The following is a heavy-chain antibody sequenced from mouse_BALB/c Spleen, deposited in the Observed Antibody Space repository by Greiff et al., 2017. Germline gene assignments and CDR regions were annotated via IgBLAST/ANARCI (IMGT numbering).Heavy chain of an antibody. D-gene: IGHD1-1*01. CDR3: ARGYYGSSYVRAMDY. CDR2: ISSGSSTI. V-gene: IGHV5-17*02. Sequence: EVMLVESGGGLVQPGGSRKLSCAASGFTFSSFGMHWVRQAPEKGLEWVAYISSGSSTIYYADTVKGRFTISRDNPKNTLFLQMTSLRSEDTAMYYCARGYYGSSYVRAMDYWGQGTSVTVSS. J-gene: IGHJ4*01. CDR1: GFTFSSFG.